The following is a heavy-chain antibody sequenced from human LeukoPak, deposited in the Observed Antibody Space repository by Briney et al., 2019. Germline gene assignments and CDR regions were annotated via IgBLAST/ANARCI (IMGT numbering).Heavy chain of an antibody. CDR1: GFTFSDYA. J-gene: IGHJ4*02. D-gene: IGHD4-11*01. Sequence: GGSLRLSCTASGFTFSDYAMSWFRQAPGKGLDWVGFIRTKAHGGIAEYAASVKDRFTISRDDSKSIAHLQMNSLKIEDTAVYYCSRDPTTIARGYFDYWGQGTLVTVSS. CDR2: IRTKAHGGIA. V-gene: IGHV3-49*03. CDR3: SRDPTTIARGYFDY.